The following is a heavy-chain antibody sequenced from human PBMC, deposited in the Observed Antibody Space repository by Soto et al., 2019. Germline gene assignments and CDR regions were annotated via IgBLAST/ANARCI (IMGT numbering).Heavy chain of an antibody. CDR1: GGSVSSGSYY. D-gene: IGHD6-13*01. J-gene: IGHJ5*02. CDR2: TYYSGST. CDR3: ARGRAAAGRSVNWFDP. Sequence: PSETLSLTCTVSGGSVSSGSYYWSWIRQPPGKGLEWIGYTYYSGSTNYNPSLKSRVTISVDTSKNQFSLKLSSVTAADTAVYYCARGRAAAGRSVNWFDPWGQGTLVTV. V-gene: IGHV4-61*01.